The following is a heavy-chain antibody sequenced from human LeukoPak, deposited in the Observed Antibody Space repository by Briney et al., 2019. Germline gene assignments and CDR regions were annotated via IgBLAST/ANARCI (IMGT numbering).Heavy chain of an antibody. CDR2: INPNSGGT. J-gene: IGHJ5*02. CDR3: ARVDHYYGSGKVCWFDP. V-gene: IGHV1-2*02. CDR1: GYTFTGYY. D-gene: IGHD3-10*01. Sequence: ASVKVSCKASGYTFTGYYMHWVRQAPGQGLEWMGWINPNSGGTNYAQKFQGRVTMTRDTSISTAYMELSRLRSDDTAVYYCARVDHYYGSGKVCWFDPWGQGTLVTVSS.